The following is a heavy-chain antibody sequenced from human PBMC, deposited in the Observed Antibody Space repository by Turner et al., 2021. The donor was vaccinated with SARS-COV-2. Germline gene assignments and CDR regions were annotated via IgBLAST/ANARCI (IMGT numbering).Heavy chain of an antibody. CDR3: AGEVVVLTTTHYGMDV. V-gene: IGHV4-34*01. CDR1: GGSFSGDY. Sequence: QVQLQQWGAGLLKPSETLSLTCAVYGGSFSGDYWSWIRQPPGKGLEWIGEINHSGSTNYNPSLESRVTISVDTSKNRFSLKLSSVTAADTAVYYCAGEVVVLTTTHYGMDVWGQGTTVTVSS. D-gene: IGHD1-26*01. CDR2: INHSGST. J-gene: IGHJ6*02.